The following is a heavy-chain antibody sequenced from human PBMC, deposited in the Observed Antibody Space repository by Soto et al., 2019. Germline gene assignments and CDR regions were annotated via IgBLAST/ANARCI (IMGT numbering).Heavy chain of an antibody. D-gene: IGHD3-10*01. CDR3: ARGVSNSGAYYTGPSAYDL. J-gene: IGHJ3*01. V-gene: IGHV1-69*06. Sequence: QVQLVQSGAVVKKPGSSVEVSCKASVGTFNGYGISWVRQAPGQGLEWMVGTVPVFDTSKYAPRFQGRVTITADKSKSTAYMELSSVRSEDTAISVCARGVSNSGAYYTGPSAYDLCGQGTLVIVSS. CDR1: VGTFNGYG. CDR2: TVPVFDTS.